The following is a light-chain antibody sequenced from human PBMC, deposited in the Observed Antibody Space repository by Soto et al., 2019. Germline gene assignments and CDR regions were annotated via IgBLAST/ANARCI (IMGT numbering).Light chain of an antibody. CDR1: QSVTNNY. CDR2: VAS. V-gene: IGKV3-20*01. CDR3: LQYGGLPLT. Sequence: EIVLTQSPGTLSLSPGERATLSCRASQSVTNNYLAWYQQKLGQAPRLVISVASNRATGISDRFSGSGSGTDCILTISRLEPEDSAVYYCLQYGGLPLTFGGGTKVEI. J-gene: IGKJ4*01.